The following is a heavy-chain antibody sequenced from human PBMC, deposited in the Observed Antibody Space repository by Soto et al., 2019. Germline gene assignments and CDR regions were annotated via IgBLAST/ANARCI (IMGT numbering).Heavy chain of an antibody. V-gene: IGHV1-69*06. CDR1: GGTFSSYA. D-gene: IGHD2-15*01. Sequence: SVKVSCKASGGTFSSYAISWVLQAPGQGLEWMGGIIPIFGTANYAQKFQGRVTITADKSTSTAYMELSSLRSEDTAVYYCARAYCSGGSCYSYYYYGMDVWGQGTTVTVSS. J-gene: IGHJ6*02. CDR3: ARAYCSGGSCYSYYYYGMDV. CDR2: IIPIFGTA.